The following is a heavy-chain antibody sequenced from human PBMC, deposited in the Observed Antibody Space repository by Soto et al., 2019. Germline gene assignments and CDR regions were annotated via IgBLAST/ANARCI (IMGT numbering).Heavy chain of an antibody. CDR1: GGTFSSYA. CDR3: ARDRIPRYNWFDP. V-gene: IGHV1-69*01. J-gene: IGHJ5*02. Sequence: QXQLVQSGAEVKKPGSSVKVSCKASGGTFSSYAISWVRQAPGQGFEWMGGIIPIFGTANYAQKFQVRVTSTADESTSTAYMELSSLRSEDTAVYYCARDRIPRYNWFDPWGQGTLVTVSS. CDR2: IIPIFGTA.